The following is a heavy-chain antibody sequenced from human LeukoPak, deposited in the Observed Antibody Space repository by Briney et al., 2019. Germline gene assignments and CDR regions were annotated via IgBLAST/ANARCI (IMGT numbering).Heavy chain of an antibody. Sequence: GASVKVSCKASGYTFTSYAMHWVRQAPGQRLEWMGWINAGNGNTKYSQKFQGRVTIPRDTSASTAYMELSSLRSEDTAVYYCASGSSSWYDYYYYGMDVWGQGTTVTVSS. D-gene: IGHD6-13*01. CDR2: INAGNGNT. J-gene: IGHJ6*02. V-gene: IGHV1-3*01. CDR1: GYTFTSYA. CDR3: ASGSSSWYDYYYYGMDV.